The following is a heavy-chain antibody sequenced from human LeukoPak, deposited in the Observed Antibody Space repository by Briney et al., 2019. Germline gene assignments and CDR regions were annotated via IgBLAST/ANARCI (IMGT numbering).Heavy chain of an antibody. D-gene: IGHD2-2*01. CDR3: AREGYCSSTSCFYDY. J-gene: IGHJ4*02. CDR2: INHSGST. CDR1: GGSFSGYY. Sequence: SETLSLTCAVYGGSFSGYYWSWIRQPPGKGLEWIGEINHSGSTNYNPSLKSRVTISVDTSKNQFSLKLSSVTAADTAVYYCAREGYCSSTSCFYDYWAREPWSPSPQ. V-gene: IGHV4-34*01.